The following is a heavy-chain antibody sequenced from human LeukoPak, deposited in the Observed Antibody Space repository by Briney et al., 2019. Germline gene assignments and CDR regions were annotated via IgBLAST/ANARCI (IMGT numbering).Heavy chain of an antibody. D-gene: IGHD6-13*01. CDR2: INHSGST. Sequence: SETLSLTCAVYGGSFSGYYWSWIRQPPGKGLEWIGEINHSGSTNYNPSLKSRVTISVDTSKNQFSLKLSSVTAADTAVYYCARGSGAAAGTSPFGYWGQGTLVTVSS. J-gene: IGHJ4*02. CDR3: ARGSGAAAGTSPFGY. V-gene: IGHV4-34*01. CDR1: GGSFSGYY.